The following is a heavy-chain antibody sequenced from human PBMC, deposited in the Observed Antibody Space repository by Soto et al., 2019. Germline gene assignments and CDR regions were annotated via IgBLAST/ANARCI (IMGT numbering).Heavy chain of an antibody. D-gene: IGHD1-26*01. CDR2: ISYDGSNK. V-gene: IGHV3-30*18. CDR1: GFTFSSYG. CDR3: AKEGELLALKENSFDY. J-gene: IGHJ4*02. Sequence: QVQLVESGGGVVQPGRSLRLSCAASGFTFSSYGMHWVRQAPGKGLEWVAVISYDGSNKYYADSVKGRFNISRDNSKNTLYLQMNSLRAEDTAVYYCAKEGELLALKENSFDYWGQGTLVTVSS.